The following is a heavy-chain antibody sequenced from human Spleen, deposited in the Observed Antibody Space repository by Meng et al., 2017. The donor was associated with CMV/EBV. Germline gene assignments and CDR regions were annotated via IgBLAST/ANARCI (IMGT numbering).Heavy chain of an antibody. CDR3: ARGLAEAGINWFDP. V-gene: IGHV4-39*07. CDR1: GGSISSSSYY. D-gene: IGHD6-13*01. CDR2: IYYSGST. Sequence: GSLRLSCNVSGGSISSSSYYWGWIRQPPGKGLEWIGSIYYSGSTYYNPSLKSRVTISVDTSKNQFSLKLSSVTAADTAVYYCARGLAEAGINWFDPWGQGTLVTVSS. J-gene: IGHJ5*02.